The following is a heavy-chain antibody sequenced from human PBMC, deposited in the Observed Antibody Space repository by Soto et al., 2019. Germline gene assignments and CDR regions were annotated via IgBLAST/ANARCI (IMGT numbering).Heavy chain of an antibody. D-gene: IGHD4-17*01. V-gene: IGHV4-39*01. CDR2: ISYSGRT. J-gene: IGHJ4*02. CDR3: ARRRASDYGGNHHPYYFDR. Sequence: ETLSLTCTVSGSSIITDNYFWVWIRQSPRRGLELIGSISYSGRTYDDPSLQSRVTISIDASKNQFSLKLTSVTTADTAVYYCARRRASDYGGNHHPYYFDRWGQGALVTVSS. CDR1: GSSIITDNYF.